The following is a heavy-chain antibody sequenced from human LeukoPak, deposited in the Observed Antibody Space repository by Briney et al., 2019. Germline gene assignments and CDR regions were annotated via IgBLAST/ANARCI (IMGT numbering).Heavy chain of an antibody. Sequence: GGSLRLSCVASGFGFSRYWMNWVRQAPGKGLEWVAIIKPDGSEKFYADSARGRFAISRDNAKNSLYLQMNSLRADDTAVYYCARGGSWSWDNWGQGTLVTVSS. V-gene: IGHV3-7*01. CDR1: GFGFSRYW. D-gene: IGHD2-8*02. J-gene: IGHJ4*02. CDR2: IKPDGSEK. CDR3: ARGGSWSWDN.